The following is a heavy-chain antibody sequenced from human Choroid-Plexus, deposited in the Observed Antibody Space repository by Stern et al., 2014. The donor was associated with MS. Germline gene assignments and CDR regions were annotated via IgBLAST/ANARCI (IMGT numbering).Heavy chain of an antibody. Sequence: VQLVQSGGGVVQPGRPLRLSCVASGFTFGSCAMHWVRQAPGKGLERVAGVSDDGSNKYSADSVKRRFTISRDNSQNTLYMQMSSLRPEDTAVYYCAKDRQYLTYFFDHWGQGSLVTVSS. V-gene: IGHV3-30*18. D-gene: IGHD2/OR15-2a*01. CDR2: VSDDGSNK. CDR1: GFTFGSCA. J-gene: IGHJ5*02. CDR3: AKDRQYLTYFFDH.